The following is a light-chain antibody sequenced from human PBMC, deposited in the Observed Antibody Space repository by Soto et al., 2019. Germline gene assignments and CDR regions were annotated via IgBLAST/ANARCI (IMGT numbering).Light chain of an antibody. J-gene: IGLJ1*01. CDR1: NIGSKS. CDR3: HVWDSGSDHHV. Sequence: SYELAQPPSVSVAPGQTASITCEGNNIGSKSVHWYQQKAGQAPVLVVYDDSDRPSGIPARFSGSNSGKTATLTITRVEAGDEADYYRHVWDSGSDHHVFGTGTKLTVL. CDR2: DDS. V-gene: IGLV3-21*02.